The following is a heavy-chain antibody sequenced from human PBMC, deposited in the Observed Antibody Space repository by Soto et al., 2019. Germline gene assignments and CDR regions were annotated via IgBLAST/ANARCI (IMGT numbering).Heavy chain of an antibody. J-gene: IGHJ4*02. CDR2: ISSSGSTI. CDR1: GFTFSSYE. D-gene: IGHD1-26*01. CDR3: ARDLGSGDRYFDY. Sequence: PGGSLRLSCAASGFTFSSYEMNWVRQAPGKGLEWVSYISSSGSTIYYADSVKGRFAISRDNAKNSLYLQMNSLRAEDTAVYYCARDLGSGDRYFDYWGQGTLVTVSS. V-gene: IGHV3-48*03.